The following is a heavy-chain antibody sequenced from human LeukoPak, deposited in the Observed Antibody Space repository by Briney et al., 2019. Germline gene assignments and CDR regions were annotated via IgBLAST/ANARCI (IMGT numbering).Heavy chain of an antibody. V-gene: IGHV3-7*01. D-gene: IGHD1-7*01. CDR2: IKQDGSEK. CDR3: VREGNYASGFEY. J-gene: IGHJ4*02. Sequence: PGGSLRLSCAASGFTFSSHRMSWVRQAPGKGLEWVANIKQDGSEKYYVDSVKGRFTISRDNAKNLLYLQMNSLRDEDMAVYYCVREGNYASGFEYWGQGTLVTVSS. CDR1: GFTFSSHR.